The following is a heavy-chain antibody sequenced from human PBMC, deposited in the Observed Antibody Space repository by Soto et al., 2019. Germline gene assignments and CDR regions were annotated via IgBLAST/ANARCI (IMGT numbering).Heavy chain of an antibody. D-gene: IGHD2-2*01. Sequence: SETLSLTCSVSGGSISSGYYYWSWIRQPPGKGLEWIGNIYYSGNTYYNPSLKSRLIISIDTSKNQFSLKVGCVTAADPAVYYCASPLLSGMDVWGQGTMVTVSS. V-gene: IGHV4-30-4*01. CDR2: IYYSGNT. CDR3: ASPLLSGMDV. CDR1: GGSISSGYYY. J-gene: IGHJ6*02.